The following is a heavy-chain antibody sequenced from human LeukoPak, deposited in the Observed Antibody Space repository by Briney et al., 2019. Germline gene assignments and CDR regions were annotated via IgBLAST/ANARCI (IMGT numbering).Heavy chain of an antibody. CDR1: GGSVSSGSYY. Sequence: PSETLSHTGTVSGGSVSSGSYYWSWIRQPPGKGLEWIGYIYYSGSTNYNPSLKSRVTISVDSSKNQFSLKLSSVTAADTAVYYCARVPRITMVRGVIMGWFDPGGQGTRVTVSS. CDR3: ARVPRITMVRGVIMGWFDP. V-gene: IGHV4-61*01. J-gene: IGHJ5*02. D-gene: IGHD3-10*01. CDR2: IYYSGST.